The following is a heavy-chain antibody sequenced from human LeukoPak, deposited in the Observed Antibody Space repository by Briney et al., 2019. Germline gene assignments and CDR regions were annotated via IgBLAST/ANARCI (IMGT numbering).Heavy chain of an antibody. CDR1: GGSISSSTYY. Sequence: SETLSLTCTVSGGSISSSTYYWGWIRQPPGKGLEWIGSIYYSGSTYYNPSLKSRVTISVDTSKNQFSLKLSSVTAADTAVYYCARLSNGDYGVVEHIENYFDYWGQGTLVTVSS. V-gene: IGHV4-39*01. CDR2: IYYSGST. D-gene: IGHD4-17*01. CDR3: ARLSNGDYGVVEHIENYFDY. J-gene: IGHJ4*02.